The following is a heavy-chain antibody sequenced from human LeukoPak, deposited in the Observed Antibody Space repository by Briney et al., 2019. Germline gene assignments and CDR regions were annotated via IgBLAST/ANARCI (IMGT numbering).Heavy chain of an antibody. Sequence: SETLSLTCTVSNGSISSSSYYWGWIRQPPGKGLEWIGSIYYSGTTYYNPSLKSRVTISLDTSKNQFSLKLSSVTAADMAVYYCARDKGGLGRGYYYMDVWGKGTTVTVSS. CDR2: IYYSGTT. CDR3: ARDKGGLGRGYYYMDV. D-gene: IGHD3/OR15-3a*01. CDR1: NGSISSSSYY. V-gene: IGHV4-39*07. J-gene: IGHJ6*03.